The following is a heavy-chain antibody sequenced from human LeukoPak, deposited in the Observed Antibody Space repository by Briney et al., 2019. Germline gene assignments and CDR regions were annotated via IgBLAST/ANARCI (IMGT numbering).Heavy chain of an antibody. CDR3: ARTYYDYVWGSYRYTRESRAYFDY. D-gene: IGHD3-16*02. Sequence: SETLSLTCTVSGGSISSYYWSWIRQPPGKGLEWIGYIYYSGSTNYNPSLKSRVTISVDTSKNQFSLKLSSVTAADTAVYYCARTYYDYVWGSYRYTRESRAYFDYWGQGTLVTVSS. CDR1: GGSISSYY. J-gene: IGHJ4*02. CDR2: IYYSGST. V-gene: IGHV4-59*01.